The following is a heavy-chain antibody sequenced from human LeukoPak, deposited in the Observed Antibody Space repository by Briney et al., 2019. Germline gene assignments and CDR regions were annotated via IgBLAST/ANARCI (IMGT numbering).Heavy chain of an antibody. CDR1: GFTFSSYE. CDR2: IHSSGTTI. V-gene: IGHV3-48*03. Sequence: GGSLRLSCAASGFTFSSYEMNWVCQAPGKGLEWVSYIHSSGTTIYYADSVKGRFTISRDNAKNSLYLQMNSLRAEDTAVYYCARENPDWFDPWGQGTLVTVSS. J-gene: IGHJ5*02. CDR3: ARENPDWFDP.